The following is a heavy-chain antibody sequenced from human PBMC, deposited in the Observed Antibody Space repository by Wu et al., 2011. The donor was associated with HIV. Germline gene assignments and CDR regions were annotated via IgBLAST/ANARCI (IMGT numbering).Heavy chain of an antibody. CDR2: TSPMFGRT. CDR1: GGSLSDYA. CDR3: GTSMRSGWYYYFYGIDV. V-gene: IGHV1-69*05. Sequence: QFQLVQSGTEVKRPGSSVKLSCNASGGSLSDYAISWVRQAPGQGLEWMGGTSPMFGRTKYAQKFQGRVSITTDKSATTSYMELSSLRLEDTAVFYCGTSMRSGWYYYFYGIDVWGQGTTV. D-gene: IGHD3-3*01. J-gene: IGHJ6*02.